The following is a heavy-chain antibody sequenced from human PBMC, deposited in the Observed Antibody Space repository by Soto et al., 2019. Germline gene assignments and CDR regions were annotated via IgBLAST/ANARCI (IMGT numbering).Heavy chain of an antibody. CDR3: ARVIGGSYGAFDY. V-gene: IGHV3-33*01. D-gene: IGHD1-26*01. Sequence: QVQLVESGGGVVQPGRSLRLSCAASGFTFSSYGMHWVRQAPGKGLEWVAVIWYDGSNKYYADSVKGRFTISRDNSKNTLYLQMNSLSAEDTAVYYCARVIGGSYGAFDYWGQGTLVTVSS. CDR1: GFTFSSYG. CDR2: IWYDGSNK. J-gene: IGHJ4*02.